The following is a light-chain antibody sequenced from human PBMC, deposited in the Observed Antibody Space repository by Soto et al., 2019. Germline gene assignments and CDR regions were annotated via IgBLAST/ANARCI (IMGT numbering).Light chain of an antibody. Sequence: AIQMNQSPSSLSASVGDRVTITCRASQGMRNELGWYQQKPGKAPKLLIYAASSLQSGVPSRFSGSGSGTDFTLTISSLQPDDFATYYCLQDYNYPRTFGPGTKVDIK. V-gene: IGKV1-6*01. CDR2: AAS. CDR1: QGMRNE. J-gene: IGKJ3*01. CDR3: LQDYNYPRT.